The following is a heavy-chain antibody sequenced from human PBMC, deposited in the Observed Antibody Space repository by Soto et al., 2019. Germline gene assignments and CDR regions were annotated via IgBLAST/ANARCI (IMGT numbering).Heavy chain of an antibody. Sequence: QVQLVQSGAEVKKPGASVKVSCKASGYIFTSYDIHWVRQATGQGLEWMGWMNPNRGNTDYAQKFQGRVTMTSNTSISTAYMELTSLISEDTAVYFCARGVSVYGLGSWGQGTLVIVSS. CDR3: ARGVSVYGLGS. V-gene: IGHV1-8*01. D-gene: IGHD3-10*01. J-gene: IGHJ5*02. CDR1: GYIFTSYD. CDR2: MNPNRGNT.